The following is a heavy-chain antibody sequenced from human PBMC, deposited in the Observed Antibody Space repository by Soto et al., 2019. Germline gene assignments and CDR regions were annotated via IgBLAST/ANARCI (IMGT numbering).Heavy chain of an antibody. CDR3: AREGDGGYAFDY. Sequence: QVQLVQSGAEVKKPGSSVKVSCKASGGTFSSYTISWVRQAPGQGLEWMGRIIPILGIANYAQKFQGRVTITADKSTRTAYMELISLRSEDTAVYYCAREGDGGYAFDYWGQGTLVTVSS. V-gene: IGHV1-69*08. D-gene: IGHD1-26*01. CDR2: IIPILGIA. J-gene: IGHJ4*02. CDR1: GGTFSSYT.